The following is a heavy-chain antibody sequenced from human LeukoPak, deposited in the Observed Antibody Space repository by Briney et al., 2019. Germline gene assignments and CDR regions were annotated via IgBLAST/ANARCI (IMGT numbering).Heavy chain of an antibody. CDR3: ARGDATGDAFDI. V-gene: IGHV4-30-4*07. D-gene: IGHD1-1*01. Sequence: SQTLSLTCAVSGGSISSGGYSWSWIRQPPGKGLGWIGYIYYSGSTYYNPSLKSRVTISVDTSKNQFSLKLSSVTAADTAVYYCARGDATGDAFDIWGQGAMVTVSS. CDR2: IYYSGST. J-gene: IGHJ3*02. CDR1: GGSISSGGYS.